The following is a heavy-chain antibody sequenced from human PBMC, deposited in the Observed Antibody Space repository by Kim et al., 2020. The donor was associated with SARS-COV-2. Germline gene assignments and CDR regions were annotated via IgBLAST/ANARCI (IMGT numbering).Heavy chain of an antibody. V-gene: IGHV3-23*01. J-gene: IGHJ4*02. CDR3: AEEEDYYFDY. Sequence: GGSLRLSCAASGFTFSSYAMSWVRQAPGKGLEWVSAISGSGGSTYYADAVKGRFTISRDNSKNTLYLQMNSLRAEDAAVYYCAEEEDYYFDYWGQGNLVTVSS. CDR2: ISGSGGST. CDR1: GFTFSSYA.